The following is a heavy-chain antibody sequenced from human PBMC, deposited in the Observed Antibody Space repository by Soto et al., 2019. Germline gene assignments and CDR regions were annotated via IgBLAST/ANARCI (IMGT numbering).Heavy chain of an antibody. D-gene: IGHD4-4*01. V-gene: IGHV3-30-3*01. CDR2: ISYDGSNK. Sequence: QVQLVESGGGVVQPGKSLRLSCAASGFTFSSYALHWVRQAPGKGLEWVALISYDGSNKYYADSVKGRFTISRDNSKNTLYLRMISLRAEDTAVYYCASLGSNYNYYFDYWGQGTLVTVSS. J-gene: IGHJ4*02. CDR1: GFTFSSYA. CDR3: ASLGSNYNYYFDY.